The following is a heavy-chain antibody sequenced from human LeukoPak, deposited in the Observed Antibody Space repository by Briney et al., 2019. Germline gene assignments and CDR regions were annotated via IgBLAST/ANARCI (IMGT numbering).Heavy chain of an antibody. V-gene: IGHV4-31*03. CDR3: ARAVVAGDSFDY. CDR1: GGSISSGGYY. Sequence: SSETLSLTCTVSGGSISSGGYYWSWIRQHPGKGLEWIGYIYYSGSTYYNPSLKSRVTISVDTSKNQFSLKPSSVTAADTAVYYCARAVVAGDSFDYWGQGTLVTVSS. CDR2: IYYSGST. D-gene: IGHD4-17*01. J-gene: IGHJ4*02.